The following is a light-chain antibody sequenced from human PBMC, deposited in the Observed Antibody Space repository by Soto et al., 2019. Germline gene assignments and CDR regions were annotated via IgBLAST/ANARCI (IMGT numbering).Light chain of an antibody. CDR2: RNN. CDR3: ALYVGSGTVV. V-gene: IGLV1-47*01. CDR1: SSNIGIHY. J-gene: IGLJ2*01. Sequence: QSVLTQPPSASATPGQRVTISCSGRSSNIGIHYIYWYQHLPGTAPKLLIHRNNERPSGVPDRFSGSILGNKAALTITGAQSDDESDYLCALYVGSGTVVFGGGTKLTVL.